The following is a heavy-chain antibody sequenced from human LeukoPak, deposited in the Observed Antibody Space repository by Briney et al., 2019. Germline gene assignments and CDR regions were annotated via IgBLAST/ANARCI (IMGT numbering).Heavy chain of an antibody. Sequence: AGGSLRLSCAASGFTFSSYAMSWVRQAPGKGLEWVSAISGSGGSTYYADSVKGRFTISRDNSKNTLYLQMNSLRAEDTAVYYCAKDPENSSGYFGAFDIWGQGTMVTVSS. V-gene: IGHV3-23*01. J-gene: IGHJ3*02. CDR1: GFTFSSYA. CDR3: AKDPENSSGYFGAFDI. CDR2: ISGSGGST. D-gene: IGHD3-22*01.